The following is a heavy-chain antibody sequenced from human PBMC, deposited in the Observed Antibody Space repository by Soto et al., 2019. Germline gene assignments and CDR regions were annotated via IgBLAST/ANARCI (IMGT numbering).Heavy chain of an antibody. J-gene: IGHJ4*02. CDR3: ASSPAVRDYDSSGYDLDD. CDR2: IYHSGST. CDR1: GVSIISGGYS. Sequence: PSETLSLTCAVSGVSIISGGYSWSLIRQPPGKGLEWIGYIYHSGSTYYNPSLKSRVTISVDTSKNQFSLKLSSVTAADTAVYYRASSPAVRDYDSSGYDLDDWGQGTLGTAPQ. V-gene: IGHV4-30-2*02. D-gene: IGHD3-22*01.